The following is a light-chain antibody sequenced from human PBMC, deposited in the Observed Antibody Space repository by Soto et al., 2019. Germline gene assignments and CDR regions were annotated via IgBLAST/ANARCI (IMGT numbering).Light chain of an antibody. CDR1: QSVSSN. Sequence: EIVMTQSPATLSVSPGERATLSCRASQSVSSNLAWYQQKPGQAPRLLIYGASTRATGMPARFSGSGSGTEFTLTISSLHSEDFAVYYCQQYNNWPPYTFGQGTKLEIK. CDR2: GAS. J-gene: IGKJ2*01. CDR3: QQYNNWPPYT. V-gene: IGKV3-15*01.